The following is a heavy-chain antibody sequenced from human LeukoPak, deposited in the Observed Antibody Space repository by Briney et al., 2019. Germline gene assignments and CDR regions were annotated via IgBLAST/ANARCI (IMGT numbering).Heavy chain of an antibody. V-gene: IGHV3-23*01. Sequence: GGSLRLSCAASGFTFSSSAMSWVRQAPGKGLEWVSGISGSGGNTYYADSVKGRFTISRDNSKNTLYLQMNSLRAEDTAVYYCARENYDFWSGYYTGIEYWGQGTLVTVSS. CDR1: GFTFSSSA. CDR3: ARENYDFWSGYYTGIEY. CDR2: ISGSGGNT. J-gene: IGHJ4*02. D-gene: IGHD3-3*01.